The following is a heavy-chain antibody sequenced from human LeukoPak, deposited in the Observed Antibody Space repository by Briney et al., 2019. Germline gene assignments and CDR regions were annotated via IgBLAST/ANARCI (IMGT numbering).Heavy chain of an antibody. V-gene: IGHV1-2*02. J-gene: IGHJ4*02. Sequence: ASVKVSCKASGYTFTGYYMHWVRQAPGQGLEWMGWINPNSGGTNYAQKFQGRVTMTRDTSISTAYMELSRLRSDDTAVYYCARSPRTDNWKNPAIDYWGQGTLVTVSS. CDR3: ARSPRTDNWKNPAIDY. D-gene: IGHD1-20*01. CDR2: INPNSGGT. CDR1: GYTFTGYY.